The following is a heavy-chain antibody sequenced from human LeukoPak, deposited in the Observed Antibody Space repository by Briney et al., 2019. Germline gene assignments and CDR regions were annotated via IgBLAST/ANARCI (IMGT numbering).Heavy chain of an antibody. V-gene: IGHV1-3*01. D-gene: IGHD5-24*01. CDR3: ARAFTQRWLQLTPLGY. CDR1: GYTFTSYA. CDR2: INAGNGNT. J-gene: IGHJ4*02. Sequence: ASVNVSCKASGYTFTSYAMHWVRQAPGQRLEWMGWINAGNGNTKYSQKFQGRVTITRDTSASTAYMELSSLRSEDTAVYYCARAFTQRWLQLTPLGYWGQGTLVTVSS.